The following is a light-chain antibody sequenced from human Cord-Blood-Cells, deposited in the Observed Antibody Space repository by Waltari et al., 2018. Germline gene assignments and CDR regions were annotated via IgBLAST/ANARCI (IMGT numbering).Light chain of an antibody. CDR1: QSVSSN. CDR2: GAS. V-gene: IGKV3-15*01. J-gene: IGKJ4*01. Sequence: EIVMTQSPATLSVSPGERATLSCRASQSVSSNLAWYQQKPGQAPRLLIYGASTRAPGIPARFSGSGSWKEFTLTISSLQSEDFAVYYCQQYNNWPPVTFGGGTKVEIK. CDR3: QQYNNWPPVT.